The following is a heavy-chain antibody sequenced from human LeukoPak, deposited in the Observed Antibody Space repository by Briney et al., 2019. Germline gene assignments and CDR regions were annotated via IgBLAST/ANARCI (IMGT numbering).Heavy chain of an antibody. CDR1: GGSISSSNW. Sequence: SETLSLTCAVSGGSISSSNWWSWVRQPPGKGLEWIGEIYHSGSTNYNPSLKSRVTISVDKSKNQFSLKLSSVTAADTAVYYCARVQYYYDSSGYYPDSDAFDIWGQGTMVTVSS. V-gene: IGHV4-4*02. D-gene: IGHD3-22*01. CDR2: IYHSGST. CDR3: ARVQYYYDSSGYYPDSDAFDI. J-gene: IGHJ3*02.